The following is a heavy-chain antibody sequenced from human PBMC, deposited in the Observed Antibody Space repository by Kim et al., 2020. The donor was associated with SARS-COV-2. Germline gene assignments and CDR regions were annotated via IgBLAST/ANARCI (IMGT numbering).Heavy chain of an antibody. D-gene: IGHD2-2*01. CDR1: GYTFTSYA. CDR2: INTNTGNP. V-gene: IGHV7-4-1*02. J-gene: IGHJ5*02. CDR3: ARPTLGYCSSTSCQMDGWFDP. Sequence: ASVKVSCKASGYTFTSYAMNWVRQAPGQGLEWMGWINTNTGNPTYAQGFTGRFVFSLDTSVSTAYLQISSLKAEDTAVYYCARPTLGYCSSTSCQMDGWFDPWGQGTLVTVSS.